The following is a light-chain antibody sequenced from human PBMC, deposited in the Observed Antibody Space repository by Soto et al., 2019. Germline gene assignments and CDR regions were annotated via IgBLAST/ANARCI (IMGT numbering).Light chain of an antibody. V-gene: IGKV3-15*01. CDR3: QQYNNWPRT. CDR2: GAS. J-gene: IGKJ1*01. CDR1: QSVSSN. Sequence: EIVMTQSPGTLSVSPGERATLSCRASQSVSSNLAWYQQKPGKAPSLLIYGASTRATGIPARFSGSGSGTEFALTISSLQSEAFAVYYCQQYNNWPRTFGQGTNVEIK.